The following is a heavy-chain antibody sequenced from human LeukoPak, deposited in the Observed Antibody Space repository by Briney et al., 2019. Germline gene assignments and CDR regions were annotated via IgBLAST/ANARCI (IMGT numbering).Heavy chain of an antibody. Sequence: SETLSLTCTVSGGSISSGGYYWSWIRQHPGKGLEWIGYIYYSGSTYYNPSLKSRVTISVDTSKNQFSLKLSSVTAADTAVYYCARGAEPGDFWSGYYDSGNWFDPWGQGTLVTVSS. CDR2: IYYSGST. CDR1: GGSISSGGYY. V-gene: IGHV4-31*03. D-gene: IGHD3-3*01. J-gene: IGHJ5*02. CDR3: ARGAEPGDFWSGYYDSGNWFDP.